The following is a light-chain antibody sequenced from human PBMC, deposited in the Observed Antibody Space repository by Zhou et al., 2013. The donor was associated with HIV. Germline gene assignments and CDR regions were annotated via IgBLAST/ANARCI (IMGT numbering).Light chain of an antibody. CDR3: QQSYSTLALT. V-gene: IGKV1-27*01. CDR2: AAS. CDR1: QDISTY. J-gene: IGKJ4*01. Sequence: DIQMTQSPSSLSASAGDRVTITCRASQDISTYLAWYQHRPGKNPRLLIYAASTLQSGVPSRFSGSGSGTDFTLTISSLQPEDFATYYCQQSYSTLALTFGGGTKVEIK.